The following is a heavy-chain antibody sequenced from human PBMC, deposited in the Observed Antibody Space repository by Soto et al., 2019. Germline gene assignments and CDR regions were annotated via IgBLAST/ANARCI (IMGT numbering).Heavy chain of an antibody. J-gene: IGHJ6*02. CDR1: GGTFSSYA. Sequence: ASVKVSCKASGGTFSSYAISWVRQAPGQGLEWMGGIIPIFGTANYAQEFQGRVTITADESTSTAYMELSSLRSEDTAVYYCARGDWNYFPTYYYYGMDVWGQGTTVTVSS. CDR2: IIPIFGTA. V-gene: IGHV1-69*13. CDR3: ARGDWNYFPTYYYYGMDV. D-gene: IGHD1-7*01.